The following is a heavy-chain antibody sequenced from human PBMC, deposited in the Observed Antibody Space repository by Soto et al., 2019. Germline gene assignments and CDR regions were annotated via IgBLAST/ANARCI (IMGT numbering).Heavy chain of an antibody. V-gene: IGHV4-31*03. D-gene: IGHD2-2*01. Sequence: QVQLQESGPGLVKPSQTLSFTCTVSGGSISSGGYYWSWIRQHPGKGLEWVGYIYYSGSTYYNPSLKSRVTISVDTSKNQFSLKLSSVTAADTAVYYCARFEYCSSTSCSKWFDPWGQGILVTVSS. CDR1: GGSISSGGYY. J-gene: IGHJ5*02. CDR2: IYYSGST. CDR3: ARFEYCSSTSCSKWFDP.